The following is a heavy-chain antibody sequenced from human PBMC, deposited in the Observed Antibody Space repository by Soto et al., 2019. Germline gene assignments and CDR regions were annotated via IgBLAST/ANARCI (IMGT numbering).Heavy chain of an antibody. Sequence: QVQLVESGGGLVQTSGSLRLACVASGFTFSDYYMSWVRQAPGKGLEWVSYISSRGNTIYYADSVKGRFTISRDNAKNSVYLQMDSLRAEDTALYFCAKMSSENYYDPVFSWGQGTLVTVSS. V-gene: IGHV3-11*01. CDR2: ISSRGNTI. D-gene: IGHD3-22*01. J-gene: IGHJ4*02. CDR1: GFTFSDYY. CDR3: AKMSSENYYDPVFS.